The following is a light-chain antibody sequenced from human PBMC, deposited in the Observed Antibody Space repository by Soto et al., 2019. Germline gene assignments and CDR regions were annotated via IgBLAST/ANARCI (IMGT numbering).Light chain of an antibody. J-gene: IGKJ4*01. CDR3: QHYGDSPA. CDR2: GAS. Sequence: EIVMTQSPATLSVSPGERATLSCRASQSVSSNLAWYQQKPGQAPRLLIYGASTRATGIPARFSGSGSGIEFTLTISRLEPEDFAVYYCQHYGDSPAVGGGTKVDIK. CDR1: QSVSSN. V-gene: IGKV3-15*01.